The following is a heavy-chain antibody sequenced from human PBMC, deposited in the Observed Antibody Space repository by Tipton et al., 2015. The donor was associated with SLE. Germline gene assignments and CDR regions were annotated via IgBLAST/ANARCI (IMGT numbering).Heavy chain of an antibody. J-gene: IGHJ4*02. CDR3: AKGMGDRVSPFDY. CDR1: GFTFDDYA. V-gene: IGHV3-43D*03. D-gene: IGHD1-26*01. Sequence: SLRLSCAASGFTFDDYAMHWVRQAPGKGLEWVSLISWEGGSTYYADSVKGRLTISRDNSKNSLYLQMNSLRAEDTALYYCAKGMGDRVSPFDYWGQGTLVTVSS. CDR2: ISWEGGST.